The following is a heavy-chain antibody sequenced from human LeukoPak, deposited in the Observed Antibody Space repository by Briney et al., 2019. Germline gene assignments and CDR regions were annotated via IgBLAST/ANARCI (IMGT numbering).Heavy chain of an antibody. Sequence: GGSLRLSCAASGFTFSRYGMHWVRQAPVKGLEWVAFIRFDGSTKFCADSVKGRCTISRDNSKNTLYLQMNSLRVEDTAVYYCARDYYYDSSGYSHDAFDIWGQGIMVTVSS. CDR2: IRFDGSTK. D-gene: IGHD3-22*01. CDR1: GFTFSRYG. V-gene: IGHV3-30*02. CDR3: ARDYYYDSSGYSHDAFDI. J-gene: IGHJ3*02.